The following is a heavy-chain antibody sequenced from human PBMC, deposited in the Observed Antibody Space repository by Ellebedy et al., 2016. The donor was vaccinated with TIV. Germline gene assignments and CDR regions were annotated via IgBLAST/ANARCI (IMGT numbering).Heavy chain of an antibody. CDR3: ARDFDTAPMKTIFDY. D-gene: IGHD5-18*01. V-gene: IGHV3-9*01. CDR2: ISWNSGTV. J-gene: IGHJ4*01. CDR1: GFTFDTYA. Sequence: SLKISCAASGFTFDTYAMHWVRQAPGKGLEWVSGISWNSGTVDYADSVKGRFTVSRDNAKNSLYLQMNNLRAEDTAVYYCARDFDTAPMKTIFDYWGHGTLVTVSS.